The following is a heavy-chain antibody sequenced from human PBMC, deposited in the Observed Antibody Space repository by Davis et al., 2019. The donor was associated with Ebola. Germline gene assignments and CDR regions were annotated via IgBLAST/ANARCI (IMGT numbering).Heavy chain of an antibody. V-gene: IGHV3-30*04. CDR1: GFIFSNYA. CDR3: ARRADY. Sequence: GESLKISCAASGFIFSNYAMHWVRQAPGKGLEWVAVISYDGSNKYYEDSVKGRFTISRDNAKNSLYLQMNSLRAEDTAVYYCARRADYWGQGTLVTVSS. CDR2: ISYDGSNK. J-gene: IGHJ4*02.